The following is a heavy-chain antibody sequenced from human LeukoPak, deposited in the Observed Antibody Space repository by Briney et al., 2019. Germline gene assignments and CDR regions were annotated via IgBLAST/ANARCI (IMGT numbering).Heavy chain of an antibody. D-gene: IGHD1/OR15-1a*01. Sequence: GGSLRLSCAASGFTVSSNYMSWVRQAPGKGLEWVSVIYSGGSTYYADSVKGRFTISRDNSKNTLYLQMNSLKASDTAMYYCARLEQENWFDPWGQGTLVTVSS. J-gene: IGHJ5*02. V-gene: IGHV3-53*01. CDR3: ARLEQENWFDP. CDR2: IYSGGST. CDR1: GFTVSSNY.